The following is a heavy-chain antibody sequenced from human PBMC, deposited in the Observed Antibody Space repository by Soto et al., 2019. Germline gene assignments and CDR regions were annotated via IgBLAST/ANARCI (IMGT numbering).Heavy chain of an antibody. CDR1: GYSFTSYW. J-gene: IGHJ4*02. CDR3: ARLSKARIAAAGTVYY. V-gene: IGHV5-51*01. Sequence: GESLKISCKGSGYSFTSYWIGWVRQMPGKGLEWMGIIYPGDSDTRYSPSFQGRVTISADKSISTAYLQWSSLKASDTAMYYCARLSKARIAAAGTVYYWGQGTLVTVSS. D-gene: IGHD6-13*01. CDR2: IYPGDSDT.